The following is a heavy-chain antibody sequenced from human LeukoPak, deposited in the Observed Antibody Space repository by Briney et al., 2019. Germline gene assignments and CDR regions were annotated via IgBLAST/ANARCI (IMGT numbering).Heavy chain of an antibody. J-gene: IGHJ4*02. D-gene: IGHD3-22*01. CDR1: GYRFTSYW. V-gene: IGHV5-10-1*01. Sequence: GESLEISFQGSGYRFTSYWISWVRPMPGKGPGWMGRIDPSDSYTNYSPSFQGHVTISADKSISTAYLQWSSLKASDTAMYYCARQVAVSLDDYWGQGTLVTVSS. CDR2: IDPSDSYT. CDR3: ARQVAVSLDDY.